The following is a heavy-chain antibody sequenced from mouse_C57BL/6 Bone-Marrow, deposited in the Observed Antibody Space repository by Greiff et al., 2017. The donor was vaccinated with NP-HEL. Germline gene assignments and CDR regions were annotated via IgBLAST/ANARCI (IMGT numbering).Heavy chain of an antibody. CDR1: GFNIKDDY. J-gene: IGHJ2*01. D-gene: IGHD2-2*01. V-gene: IGHV14-4*01. Sequence: EVQLQQSGAELVRPGASVKLSCTASGFNIKDDYMHWVKQRPDQGLEWIGWIDPENGDTEYASKFQGKATITADTSSNTAYLQLSSLTSEDTAVYYCTTYMVTTDYFDYWGQGTTLTVSS. CDR2: IDPENGDT. CDR3: TTYMVTTDYFDY.